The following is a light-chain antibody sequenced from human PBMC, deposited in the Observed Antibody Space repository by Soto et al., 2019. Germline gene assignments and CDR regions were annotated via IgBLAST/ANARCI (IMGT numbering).Light chain of an antibody. CDR1: QSISSY. V-gene: IGKV3-11*01. Sequence: EIVLTQSPATLSLSPGERATLSCRASQSISSYLAWYQQKPDQAPRLLIYDASNRATGIPARFSGSGSGTHFTLTISCLEPEDFAVYYCHQRSTWPFTFGPGTKVDIK. J-gene: IGKJ3*01. CDR2: DAS. CDR3: HQRSTWPFT.